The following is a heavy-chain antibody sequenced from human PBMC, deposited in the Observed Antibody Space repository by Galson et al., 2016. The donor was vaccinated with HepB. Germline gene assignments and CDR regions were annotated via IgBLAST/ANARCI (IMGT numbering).Heavy chain of an antibody. V-gene: IGHV4-59*01. J-gene: IGHJ4*02. CDR1: GFTFSDYP. CDR3: ARGHPPGYCSGGHCY. CDR2: IYFSGRT. D-gene: IGHD2-15*01. Sequence: LRLSCAASGFTFSDYPMTWVRQAPGKGLEWIGYIYFSGRTNYNPSLKSRVTMSVDTSNNQFSLRLTSVTAADTAVYYCARGHPPGYCSGGHCYWGQGILVTVSS.